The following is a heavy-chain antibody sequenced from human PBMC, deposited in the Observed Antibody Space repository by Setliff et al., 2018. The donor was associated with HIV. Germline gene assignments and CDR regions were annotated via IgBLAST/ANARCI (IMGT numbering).Heavy chain of an antibody. CDR3: ARAYDVLTGYFDY. J-gene: IGHJ4*02. CDR2: ISVYNGHT. V-gene: IGHV1-18*01. Sequence: ASVKVSCKASGYTFTNLGLNWVRQAPGQGLEWMGWISVYNGHTNFAQKLQDRVTMTTDTSTSTAYMELRSLRSDDTAVYYCARAYDVLTGYFDYWGQGTLVTVSS. D-gene: IGHD3-9*01. CDR1: GYTFTNLG.